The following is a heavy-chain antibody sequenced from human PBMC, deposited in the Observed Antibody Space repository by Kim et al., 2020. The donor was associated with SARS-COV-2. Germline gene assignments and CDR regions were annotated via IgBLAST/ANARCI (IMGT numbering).Heavy chain of an antibody. J-gene: IGHJ4*02. CDR3: ARPRRDGYNSYYFDY. D-gene: IGHD5-12*01. Sequence: PSLKSRGTISVDRSKNKFSLKLSSVTAADTAVYYCARPRRDGYNSYYFDYWGQGTLVTVSS. V-gene: IGHV4-30-2*01.